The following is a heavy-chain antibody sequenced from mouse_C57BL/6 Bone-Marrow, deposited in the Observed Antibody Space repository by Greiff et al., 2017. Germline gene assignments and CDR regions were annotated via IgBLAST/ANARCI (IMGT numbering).Heavy chain of an antibody. CDR1: GYAFTNYL. D-gene: IGHD4-1*01. CDR3: ARSKNWDSWFAY. J-gene: IGHJ3*01. CDR2: INPGSGGT. V-gene: IGHV1-54*01. Sequence: VQLQQSGAELVRPGPSVKVSCKASGYAFTNYLIEWVKQRPGQGLEWIGVINPGSGGTNYTAKFKGKATLTAAKSSSTAYKQLSSLTSEDSAVYFCARSKNWDSWFAYWGQGTLVTVSA.